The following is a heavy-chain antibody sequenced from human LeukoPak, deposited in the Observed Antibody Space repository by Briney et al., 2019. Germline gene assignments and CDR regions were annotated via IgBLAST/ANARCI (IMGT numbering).Heavy chain of an antibody. D-gene: IGHD1-26*01. CDR1: GFTFSSYS. J-gene: IGHJ3*02. CDR2: ISGSGGST. V-gene: IGHV3-23*01. Sequence: GGSLRLSCAASGFTFSSYSMNWVRQAPGKGLEWVSAISGSGGSTYYADSVKGRFTISRDNSKNTLYLQMNSLRAEDTAVYYCARGGSYLSAFDIWGQGTMVTVSS. CDR3: ARGGSYLSAFDI.